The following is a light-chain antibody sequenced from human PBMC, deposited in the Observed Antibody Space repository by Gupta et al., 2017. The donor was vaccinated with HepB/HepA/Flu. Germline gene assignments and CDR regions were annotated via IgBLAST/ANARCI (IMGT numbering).Light chain of an antibody. J-gene: IGKJ4*01. V-gene: IGKV3-20*01. CDR2: GAS. CDR3: QQYRRSPT. Sequence: AWYQYKPGRAPRLLVYGASSRGTGVPDRFSGSGSGTDFTLTISRLEPEDFAVYYCQQYRRSPTFGGGTKVDIK.